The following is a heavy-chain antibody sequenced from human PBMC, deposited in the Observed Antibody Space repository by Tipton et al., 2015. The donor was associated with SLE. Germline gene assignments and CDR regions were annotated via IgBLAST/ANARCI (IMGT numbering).Heavy chain of an antibody. J-gene: IGHJ4*02. Sequence: LSCVASGFTFNSFGMHWVRQAPGKGLEWIGYISRSGRTNYNPSLKSRAIVSVDTSKNQFSLNLISVTAADTAVYYCARRVRVRFDYWGQGTLVTVSS. CDR1: GFTFNSFG. CDR3: ARRVRVRFDY. V-gene: IGHV4-59*01. CDR2: ISRSGRT. D-gene: IGHD3-10*01.